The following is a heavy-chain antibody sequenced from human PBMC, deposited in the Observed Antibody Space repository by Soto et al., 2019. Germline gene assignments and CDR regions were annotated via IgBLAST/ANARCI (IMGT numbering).Heavy chain of an antibody. Sequence: EVQLVESGGGLVQPGRSLRLSCAASGFSFDDYAMHWVRQAPGKGLEWVSGISWNSGNIGYADSVKGRFTISRENAKNSLYPQMNILRTEDTAMYYCEKDCSTTGCFSKWGQGTPVTVSP. CDR3: EKDCSTTGCFSK. J-gene: IGHJ4*02. D-gene: IGHD2-2*01. V-gene: IGHV3-9*01. CDR2: ISWNSGNI. CDR1: GFSFDDYA.